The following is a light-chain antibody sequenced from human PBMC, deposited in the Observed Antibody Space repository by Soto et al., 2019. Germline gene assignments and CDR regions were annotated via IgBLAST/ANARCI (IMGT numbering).Light chain of an antibody. V-gene: IGKV3-20*01. CDR3: QQYGSSLIT. J-gene: IGKJ5*01. CDR2: GAS. Sequence: ELLLPKSPATMSLSPGACEALSGRDSQRVRSSYLAWYQQNPGQAPRLLIYGASSRATGIPDRFSGSGSGTDFTLTISRLEPEDFAVYYCQQYGSSLITFGQGTRLEIK. CDR1: QRVRSSY.